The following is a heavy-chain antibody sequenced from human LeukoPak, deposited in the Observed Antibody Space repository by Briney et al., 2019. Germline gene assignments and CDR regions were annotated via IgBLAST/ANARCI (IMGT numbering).Heavy chain of an antibody. V-gene: IGHV4-39*07. Sequence: SETLSLTCTVSGASITSSNYYWLWLRQPPGKGLEWIGSIYYTGITYYSLSLKSRVTISVDTSKYQCSLRLSSVTAADRAVYYCAREIQWGRYQLLNPYYYYMDVWGKGTTVTVSS. CDR3: AREIQWGRYQLLNPYYYYMDV. CDR2: IYYTGIT. CDR1: GASITSSNYY. D-gene: IGHD2-2*02. J-gene: IGHJ6*03.